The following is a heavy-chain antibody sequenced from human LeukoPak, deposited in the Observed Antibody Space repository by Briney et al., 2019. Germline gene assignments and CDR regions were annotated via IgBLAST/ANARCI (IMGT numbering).Heavy chain of an antibody. CDR3: AREPTQEAFDI. CDR2: ISYSGNT. V-gene: IGHV4-39*07. Sequence: SETLSLTCTVSGGPINSNSNYWGWIRQPPGKGPEWIGSISYSGNTYYRSSLKSRVTIPVDTSKNQFSLKLSSVTAADTAVYYCAREPTQEAFDIWGQGTMVTVSS. J-gene: IGHJ3*02. CDR1: GGPINSNSNY.